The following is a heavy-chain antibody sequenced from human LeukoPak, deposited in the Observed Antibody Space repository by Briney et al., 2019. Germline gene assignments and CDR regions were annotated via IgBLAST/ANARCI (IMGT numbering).Heavy chain of an antibody. V-gene: IGHV4-59*01. CDR2: IYNSGST. J-gene: IGHJ3*02. CDR1: GGSISSYY. Sequence: PSETLSLTCTVSGGSISSYYWSWIRQPPGKGLEWIGYIYNSGSTNNNPSLKSRVTMSVDTSKNQFSLKLTSVTAADTAVYYCARGARTFDIWGQGTMVTVSS. CDR3: ARGARTFDI.